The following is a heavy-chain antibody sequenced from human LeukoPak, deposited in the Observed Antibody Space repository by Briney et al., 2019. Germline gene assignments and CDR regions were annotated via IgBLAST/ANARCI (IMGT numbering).Heavy chain of an antibody. CDR1: GFTFSSYA. CDR2: ISYDGSNK. D-gene: IGHD1-1*01. CDR3: AKGDNWADY. V-gene: IGHV3-30-3*01. J-gene: IGHJ4*02. Sequence: PGGSLRLSCAASGFTFSSYAMHWVRQAPGKGLEWVAVISYDGSNKYYADSVKGRFTISRDNSKNTLYLQMNSLRAEDTAVYYCAKGDNWADYWGQGTLVTVSS.